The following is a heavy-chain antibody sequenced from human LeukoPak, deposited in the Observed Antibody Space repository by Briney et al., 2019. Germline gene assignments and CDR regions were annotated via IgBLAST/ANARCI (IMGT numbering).Heavy chain of an antibody. V-gene: IGHV3-33*06. Sequence: GGSLRLSCAASGFTFSSYGMHWVRQAPGKGLEGVAVIWYDGSNKYYADSVKGRFTISRDNSKNTLYLQMNSLRAEDTAVYYCAKGGPVAELLWFGELSPTDYLGQGTLVTVSS. J-gene: IGHJ4*02. CDR1: GFTFSSYG. D-gene: IGHD3-10*01. CDR2: IWYDGSNK. CDR3: AKGGPVAELLWFGELSPTDY.